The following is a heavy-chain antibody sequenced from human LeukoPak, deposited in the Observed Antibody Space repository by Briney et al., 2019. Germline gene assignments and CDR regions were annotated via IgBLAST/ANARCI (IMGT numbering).Heavy chain of an antibody. V-gene: IGHV4-59*08. CDR3: ARHGSYYYDSGSYYNARGWQYYFDY. D-gene: IGHD3-10*01. CDR2: IYYSGST. Sequence: PSETLSLTCAVYGGSISSYYWSWIRQPPGKGLEWIGYIYYSGSTNYNPSLKSRVTISVDTSKNQFSLKLSSVTAADTAVYYCARHGSYYYDSGSYYNARGWQYYFDYWGQGTLVTVSS. J-gene: IGHJ4*02. CDR1: GGSISSYY.